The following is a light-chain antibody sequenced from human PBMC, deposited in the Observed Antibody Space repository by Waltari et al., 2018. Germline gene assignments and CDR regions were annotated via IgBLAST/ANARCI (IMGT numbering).Light chain of an antibody. V-gene: IGKV3-11*01. J-gene: IGKJ2*01. CDR1: QSLGTY. CDR3: QQRSNWTPHT. CDR2: DAS. Sequence: DIVLTQSPATLSFSPGETATLSCRASQSLGTYLAWYQQKPGQAPRLLIYDASNRATGIPARFRGSVSGTDFTLTISSLEAEDFAVYYCQQRSNWTPHTFGQGARLEIK.